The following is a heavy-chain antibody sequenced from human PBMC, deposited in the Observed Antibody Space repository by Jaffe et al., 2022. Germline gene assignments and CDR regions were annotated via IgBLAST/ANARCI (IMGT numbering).Heavy chain of an antibody. CDR1: GFTFSSYA. CDR2: ISGSGGST. Sequence: EVQLLESGGGLVQPGGSLRLSCAASGFTFSSYAMSWVRQAPGKGLEWVSAISGSGGSTYYADSVKGRFTISRDNSKNTLYLQMNSLRAEDTAVYYCAKEDIVVVVAATRVPWFDPWGQGTLVTVSS. J-gene: IGHJ5*02. CDR3: AKEDIVVVVAATRVPWFDP. V-gene: IGHV3-23*01. D-gene: IGHD2-15*01.